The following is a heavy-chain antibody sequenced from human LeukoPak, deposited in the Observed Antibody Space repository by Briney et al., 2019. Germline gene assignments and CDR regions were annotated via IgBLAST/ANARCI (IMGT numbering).Heavy chain of an antibody. J-gene: IGHJ4*02. CDR2: INPDSGDT. D-gene: IGHD3-10*01. Sequence: GASVKVSCKASGDTFTDYYMHWVRQAPGQGLEWMGWINPDSGDTNYAQKFQGRVTLTRDTSISTAYMEVSSLKSDDTAVYYCASRSASGSYYIWGQGTLVPVSS. CDR1: GDTFTDYY. CDR3: ASRSASGSYYI. V-gene: IGHV1-2*02.